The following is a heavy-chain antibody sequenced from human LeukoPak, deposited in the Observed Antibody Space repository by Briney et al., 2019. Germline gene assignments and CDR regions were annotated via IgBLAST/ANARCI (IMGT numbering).Heavy chain of an antibody. CDR1: GFTLSRYS. CDR3: ARKGLGGELGGFDS. V-gene: IGHV3-20*01. D-gene: IGHD1-7*01. J-gene: IGHJ4*02. CDR2: TNRRGDIT. Sequence: GGSLRLSCAGSGFTLSRYSMSWVRQVPGKGLEWVSGTNRRGDITGYADFVKGRFTISRDNAKNSLYLQMNSLRVEDTALYHCARKGLGGELGGFDSWGQGTLVTVSS.